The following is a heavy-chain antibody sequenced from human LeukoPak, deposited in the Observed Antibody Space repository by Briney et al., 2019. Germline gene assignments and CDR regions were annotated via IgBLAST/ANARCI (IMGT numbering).Heavy chain of an antibody. J-gene: IGHJ4*02. CDR1: GYTFTGYY. V-gene: IGHV1-2*02. CDR3: ACTSHQVWAFDY. Sequence: ASVKVSCKASGYTFTGYYMHWVRQAPGQGLEWMGWINPNSGGTNYAQKFQGRVTMTRDTSISTAYMELSRLRSDDTAVYCCACTSHQVWAFDYWGQGTLVTVSS. CDR2: INPNSGGT. D-gene: IGHD2-2*01.